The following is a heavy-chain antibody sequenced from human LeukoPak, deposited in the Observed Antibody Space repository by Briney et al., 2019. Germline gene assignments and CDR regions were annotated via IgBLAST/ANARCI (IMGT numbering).Heavy chain of an antibody. Sequence: SETLSLTCTVSGGSSSSYYWSWIRQPPGKGLEWIGYIYYSGSTNYNPSLKSRVTISVDTSKNQFSLKLSSVTAADTAVYYCARDGRWLQLDYWGQGTLVTVSS. D-gene: IGHD5-24*01. J-gene: IGHJ4*02. CDR1: GGSSSSYY. CDR3: ARDGRWLQLDY. V-gene: IGHV4-59*01. CDR2: IYYSGST.